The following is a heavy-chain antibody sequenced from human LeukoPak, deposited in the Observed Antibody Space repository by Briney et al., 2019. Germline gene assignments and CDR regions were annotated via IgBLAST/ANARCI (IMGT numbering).Heavy chain of an antibody. CDR1: GFIFTDYG. J-gene: IGHJ4*02. Sequence: GGSLRLSCAASGFIFTDYGMHWVRQAPGKGLEWLTFIRYDGSDKYYADSVKGRFTISRDNSKNTLYLQMNSLTSEDTAVYYCARYGHEFESWGQGTLVTVSS. CDR2: IRYDGSDK. D-gene: IGHD4-17*01. CDR3: ARYGHEFES. V-gene: IGHV3-30*02.